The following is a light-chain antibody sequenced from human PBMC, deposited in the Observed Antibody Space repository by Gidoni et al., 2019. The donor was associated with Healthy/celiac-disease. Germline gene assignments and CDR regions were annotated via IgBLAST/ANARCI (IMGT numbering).Light chain of an antibody. V-gene: IGKV1-39*01. CDR3: QQSYSTPSIT. CDR1: QSISSY. Sequence: DIQMTQSPSSLSASVGDRVTITCRASQSISSYLNWYQQKPGKAPKLLIYAASRLQSGVPSRFSGSGSGTDFTLTISSLQPEDFATYYCQQSYSTPSITFGQXTRLEIK. J-gene: IGKJ5*01. CDR2: AAS.